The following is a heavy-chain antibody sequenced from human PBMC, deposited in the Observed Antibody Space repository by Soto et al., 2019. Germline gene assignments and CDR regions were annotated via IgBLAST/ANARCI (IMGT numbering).Heavy chain of an antibody. CDR3: ARDRDDYGSGNYYNRIDF. J-gene: IGHJ4*02. D-gene: IGHD3-10*01. CDR2: IIPIFGTP. Sequence: QVQLVPSGAEVQKPGSSGKVSCKASGGIVSTYAISWLLRAPGQSPEWMGGIIPIFGTPNYAQRFQGRVTRTADESTSTAYVELSRIRSEDTGVDYCARDRDDYGSGNYYNRIDFWGQGTLVTVSS. CDR1: GGIVSTYA. V-gene: IGHV1-69*01.